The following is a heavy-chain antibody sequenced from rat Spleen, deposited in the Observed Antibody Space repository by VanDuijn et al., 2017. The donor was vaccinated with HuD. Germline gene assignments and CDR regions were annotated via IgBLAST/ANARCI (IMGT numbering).Heavy chain of an antibody. CDR3: ARSGEDGYTYYWYFDF. CDR2: ISYDGSRT. D-gene: IGHD1-4*01. CDR1: GFTFSNNW. V-gene: IGHV5-29*01. J-gene: IGHJ1*01. Sequence: EVQLVESGGGLVQPGSPLKLSCAASGFTFSNNWVNWIRQAPTKGLEWVATISYDGSRTNYRDSVKGRFTISRDNAKSTLYLQVDSLESEDTATFYCARSGEDGYTYYWYFDFWGPGTMVTVSS.